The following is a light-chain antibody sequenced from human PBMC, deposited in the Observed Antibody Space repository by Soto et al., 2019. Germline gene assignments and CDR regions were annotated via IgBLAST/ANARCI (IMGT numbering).Light chain of an antibody. Sequence: IHMTQSPSTLSASVGDRVTITCLASHSISSWLAWYQQKPGKAPKLLIYKASTLKSGVPSRFSGSGSGTEFILTISSLQPDDFATYYCQQYDSYSWTFGQGTKV. V-gene: IGKV1-5*03. CDR2: KAS. J-gene: IGKJ1*01. CDR1: HSISSW. CDR3: QQYDSYSWT.